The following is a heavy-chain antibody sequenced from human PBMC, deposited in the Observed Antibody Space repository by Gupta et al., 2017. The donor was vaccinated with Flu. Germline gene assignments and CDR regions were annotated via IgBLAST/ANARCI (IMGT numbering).Heavy chain of an antibody. J-gene: IGHJ4*02. D-gene: IGHD4-4*01. Sequence: FTVSSNYMSWVRQAPGKGLEWISVIYSGGDTYYADSVKGRFTISRDNSKNTLYLQMDSLRAEDTAVYYCTRGYSSYMTSYNWGQGSLVTISS. CDR1: FTVSSNY. CDR3: TRGYSSYMTSYN. V-gene: IGHV3-53*01. CDR2: IYSGGDT.